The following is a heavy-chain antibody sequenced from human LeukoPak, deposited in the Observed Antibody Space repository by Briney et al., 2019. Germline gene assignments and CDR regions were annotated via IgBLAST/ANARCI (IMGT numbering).Heavy chain of an antibody. D-gene: IGHD3-10*01. J-gene: IGHJ4*02. V-gene: IGHV3-33*01. CDR3: AGEIFGSGSYPDF. CDR2: IWHDGSHK. Sequence: GGSLRLSCAASGFAFNTYAMHWVRQAPGQGLEWVALIWHDGSHKLYSNSVRGQFTISRDNSKNTVSLQMNNLRPEDTAVYYCAGEIFGSGSYPDFWGQGTLVTVSS. CDR1: GFAFNTYA.